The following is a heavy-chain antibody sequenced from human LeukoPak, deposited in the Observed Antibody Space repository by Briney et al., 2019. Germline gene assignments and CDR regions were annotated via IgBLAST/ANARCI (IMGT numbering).Heavy chain of an antibody. V-gene: IGHV1-69*04. CDR3: ATERSGGTWFDP. D-gene: IGHD2-15*01. CDR2: IIPILGIA. J-gene: IGHJ5*02. CDR1: GGTFSSYA. Sequence: SVKVSCKASGGTFSSYAISWVRQAPGQGLEWMGRIIPILGIANYAQKFLDRVTMTRDTSTSTVYMELSGLRSYDTAVYYCATERSGGTWFDPWGQGTLVTVSS.